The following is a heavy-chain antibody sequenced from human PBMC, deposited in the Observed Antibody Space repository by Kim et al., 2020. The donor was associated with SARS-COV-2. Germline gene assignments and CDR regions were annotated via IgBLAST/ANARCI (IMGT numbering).Heavy chain of an antibody. CDR1: GYTFTNNA. J-gene: IGHJ4*02. Sequence: ASVKVSCKASGYTFTNNAISWVRQAPGQGLEWMGWINTDTGNPTYAQAFTRRFVFSVDTSVTTAYMQISSLEAEDTALYYCARVIWGTYRYTACWGQGTLVTVSS. CDR3: ARVIWGTYRYTAC. V-gene: IGHV7-4-1*02. CDR2: INTDTGNP. D-gene: IGHD3-16*02.